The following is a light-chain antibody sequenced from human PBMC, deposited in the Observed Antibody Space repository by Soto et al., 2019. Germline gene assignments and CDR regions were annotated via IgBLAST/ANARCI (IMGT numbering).Light chain of an antibody. V-gene: IGKV1-5*01. Sequence: SPMARSAAAVSAYEEDSVTITGRASQSISSWLAWYQQKPGKAPKLLIYDASSLESGVPSRFSGSGSGTDFTLTISSLQPDDFATYYCQQYNSYPRTFGQGTKADI. J-gene: IGKJ1*01. CDR2: DAS. CDR3: QQYNSYPRT. CDR1: QSISSW.